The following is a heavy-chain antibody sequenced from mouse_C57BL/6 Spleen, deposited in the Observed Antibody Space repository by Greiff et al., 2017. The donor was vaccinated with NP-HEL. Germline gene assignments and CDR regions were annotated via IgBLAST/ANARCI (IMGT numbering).Heavy chain of an antibody. CDR1: GYTFTSYG. V-gene: IGHV1-81*01. Sequence: VQLQESGAELARPGASVKLSCKASGYTFTSYGISWVKQRTGQGLEWIGEIYPRSGNTYYNEKFKGKATLTADKSSSTAYMELRSLTSEDSAVYFCARSHYGSSYCYFDYWGQGTTLTVSS. D-gene: IGHD1-1*01. CDR3: ARSHYGSSYCYFDY. CDR2: IYPRSGNT. J-gene: IGHJ2*01.